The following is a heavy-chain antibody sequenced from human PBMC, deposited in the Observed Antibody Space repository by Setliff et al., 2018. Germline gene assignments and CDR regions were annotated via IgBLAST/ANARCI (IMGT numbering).Heavy chain of an antibody. J-gene: IGHJ6*03. V-gene: IGHV4-4*07. CDR3: VRRVYSSSSGYYHYYMYV. CDR2: IYIGGSA. D-gene: IGHD6-6*01. CDR1: GGSISSYY. Sequence: PSETLSLTCTVSGGSISSYYWSWIRQPAGKGLEWIGHIYIGGSANYNPSLKSRVTMSIDTSKNQFSLKLTSVTAADTAVYYCVRRVYSSSSGYYHYYMYVWGKGTTVTV.